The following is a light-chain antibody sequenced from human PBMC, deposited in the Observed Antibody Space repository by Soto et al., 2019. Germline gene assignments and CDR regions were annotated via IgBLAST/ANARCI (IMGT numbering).Light chain of an antibody. V-gene: IGKV1-33*01. CDR3: QKHEGGPL. J-gene: IGKJ3*01. Sequence: DIQLTQSPSSLSASVGDRVTITCQASQDISNHLNWYQQKPGKAPNLLIYDASDLETGVPSRFSGGGSGTFFSFTIKSLQPEDIATYYCQKHEGGPLFGPGTKVEIK. CDR2: DAS. CDR1: QDISNH.